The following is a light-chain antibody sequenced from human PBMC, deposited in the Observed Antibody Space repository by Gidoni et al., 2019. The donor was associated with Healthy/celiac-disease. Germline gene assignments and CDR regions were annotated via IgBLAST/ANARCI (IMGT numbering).Light chain of an antibody. J-gene: IGKJ4*01. Sequence: DIQITQSPSSLSASVGDRVTITCRASQSISSYLNWYQQKPGKAPKLLIYAASSLQSGVPSRFSGSRSGTEFTLTISSLQPEDFATYYCQQSYSTPLTFGGGTKVEIK. V-gene: IGKV1-39*01. CDR1: QSISSY. CDR3: QQSYSTPLT. CDR2: AAS.